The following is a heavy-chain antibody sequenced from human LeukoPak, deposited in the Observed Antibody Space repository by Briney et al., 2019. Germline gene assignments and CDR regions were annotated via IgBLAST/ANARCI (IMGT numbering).Heavy chain of an antibody. CDR1: GFTFSSYG. V-gene: IGHV3-30*02. CDR3: AKERRVTMVRGVNYRGSDY. Sequence: PGGSLRLSCAASGFTFSSYGMHWVRQAPGKGLEWVAFIRYDGSNKYYADSVKGRFTISRDNSKNTLYLQMNSLRAEDTAVYYCAKERRVTMVRGVNYRGSDYWGQGTLVTVSS. J-gene: IGHJ4*02. CDR2: IRYDGSNK. D-gene: IGHD3-10*01.